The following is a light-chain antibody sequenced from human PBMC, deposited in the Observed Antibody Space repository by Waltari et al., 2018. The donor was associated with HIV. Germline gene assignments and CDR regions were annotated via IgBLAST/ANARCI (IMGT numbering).Light chain of an antibody. J-gene: IGLJ2*01. V-gene: IGLV1-40*01. CDR2: GNS. Sequence: QSVLTQPPSVSGAPGQRVTIPCTGSSSNIGAGSDVHRYQQLPGTAPKLLIYGNSNRPSGVPDRFSGSKSGTSASLAITGLQAEDEADYYCQSYDSSLSGSHVVFGGGTKLTVL. CDR3: QSYDSSLSGSHVV. CDR1: SSNIGAGSD.